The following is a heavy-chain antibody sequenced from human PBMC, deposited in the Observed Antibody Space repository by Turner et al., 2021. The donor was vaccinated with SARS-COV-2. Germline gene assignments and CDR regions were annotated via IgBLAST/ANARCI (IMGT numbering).Heavy chain of an antibody. V-gene: IGHV3-21*01. CDR1: GFTFSSYR. Sequence: EVQLVESGGGLVKPGGSLRLSCEASGFTFSSYRMNWVRQAPGKGLEWVSSISSRISYIYYADSVKGRFTISRDNAKNSLYLQMNSLRAEDTAVYYCARGDDFWSGYSNYGMDVWGQGTTVTVSS. D-gene: IGHD3-3*01. J-gene: IGHJ6*02. CDR2: ISSRISYI. CDR3: ARGDDFWSGYSNYGMDV.